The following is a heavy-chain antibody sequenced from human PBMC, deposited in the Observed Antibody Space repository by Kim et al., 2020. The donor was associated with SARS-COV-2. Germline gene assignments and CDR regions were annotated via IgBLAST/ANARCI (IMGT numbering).Heavy chain of an antibody. Sequence: PSLKSRVTISVDTSKNQFSLKLSSVTAADTAVYYCARQSSSWSGDSEFDYWGQGTLVTVSS. CDR3: ARQSSSWSGDSEFDY. J-gene: IGHJ4*02. D-gene: IGHD6-13*01. V-gene: IGHV4-61*07.